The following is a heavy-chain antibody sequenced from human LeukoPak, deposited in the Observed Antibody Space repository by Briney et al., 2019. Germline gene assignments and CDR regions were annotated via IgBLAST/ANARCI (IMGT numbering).Heavy chain of an antibody. J-gene: IGHJ4*02. Sequence: PGGSLRLCCAASGFNFNKYDMTWARQAPGKGLEWVSTITGRSDKTYYTDSVKGRFVTSRDNSKDTLYLQMNSLRAEDTALYYCAKGGWLDDLGQGALVTVSS. V-gene: IGHV3-23*01. CDR1: GFNFNKYD. CDR2: ITGRSDKT. D-gene: IGHD6-19*01. CDR3: AKGGWLDD.